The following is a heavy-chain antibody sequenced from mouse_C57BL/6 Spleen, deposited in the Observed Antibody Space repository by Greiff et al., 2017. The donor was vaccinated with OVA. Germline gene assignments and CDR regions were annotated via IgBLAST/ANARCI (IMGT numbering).Heavy chain of an antibody. CDR3: ARRGLGTVGYFDY. V-gene: IGHV1-50*01. CDR2: IDPSDSYT. D-gene: IGHD1-1*01. J-gene: IGHJ2*01. Sequence: QVQLKQPGAELVKPGASVKLSCKASGYTFTSYWMQWVKQRPGQGLEWIGEIDPSDSYTNYNQKFKGKATLTVDTSSSTAYMQLSSLTSEDSAVYYCARRGLGTVGYFDYWGQGTTLTVSS. CDR1: GYTFTSYW.